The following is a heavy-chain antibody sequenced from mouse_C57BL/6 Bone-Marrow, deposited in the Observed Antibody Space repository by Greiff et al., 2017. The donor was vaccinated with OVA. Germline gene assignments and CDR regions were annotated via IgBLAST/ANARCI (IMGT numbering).Heavy chain of an antibody. CDR2: IHPNSGST. Sequence: QVQLQQPGAELVKPGASVKLSCKASGYTFTSYWMHWVKQRPGQGLEWIGMIHPNSGSTNYNEKFKGKATLTVDKSSSTAYMQLSSLTAEDSAVYYCERGGLFDYWGQGTTLTVSS. CDR3: ERGGLFDY. CDR1: GYTFTSYW. V-gene: IGHV1-64*01. J-gene: IGHJ2*01.